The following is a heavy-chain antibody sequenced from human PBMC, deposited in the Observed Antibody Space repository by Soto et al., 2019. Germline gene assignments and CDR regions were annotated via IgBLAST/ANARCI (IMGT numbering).Heavy chain of an antibody. V-gene: IGHV1-2*04. D-gene: IGHD6-13*01. Sequence: GASVKVSCKASGYTFTGYYMHWVRQAPGQGLEWMGWINPNSGGTNYAQKFQGWVTMTRDTSISTAYMELSRLRSDDTAVYYCARVDSSSWSSSVDYGMDVWGQGTTVTVSS. CDR3: ARVDSSSWSSSVDYGMDV. CDR1: GYTFTGYY. J-gene: IGHJ6*02. CDR2: INPNSGGT.